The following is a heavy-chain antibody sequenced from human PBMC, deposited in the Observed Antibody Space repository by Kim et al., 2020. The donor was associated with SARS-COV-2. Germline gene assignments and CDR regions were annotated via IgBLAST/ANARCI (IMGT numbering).Heavy chain of an antibody. CDR1: GFTFDDYA. J-gene: IGHJ3*01. Sequence: GGSLRLSCAASGFTFDDYAMSWVRQAPGKGPEWVSVISRSGASKYYADSVKGRFSISRDNSKNTLFLQMRRLRAEDSAVYFCVRSPLASVPGNA. CDR2: ISRSGASK. V-gene: IGHV3-23*01. CDR3: VRSPLASVPGNA.